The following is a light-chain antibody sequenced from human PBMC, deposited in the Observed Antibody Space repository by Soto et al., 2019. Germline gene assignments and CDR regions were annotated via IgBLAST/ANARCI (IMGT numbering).Light chain of an antibody. V-gene: IGKV1-33*01. CDR2: DAS. CDR3: QQYDNLPPG. J-gene: IGKJ1*01. CDR1: QDISNY. Sequence: DIQMTQSPSSLSASVGDRFTITCQAIQDISNYLNWYQQKPGKAPKLLIYDASNLETGVPSRFSGSGSGTDFTFTISSLQPEDIATYYCQQYDNLPPGFGQGTKVDIK.